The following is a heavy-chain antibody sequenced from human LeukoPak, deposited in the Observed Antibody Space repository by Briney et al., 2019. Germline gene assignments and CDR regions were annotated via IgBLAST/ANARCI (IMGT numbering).Heavy chain of an antibody. J-gene: IGHJ5*02. CDR3: TSGVLLKNWFDP. CDR1: GFTFSSYS. Sequence: PGGSLRLSCAASGFTFSSYSMNWVRQAPGKGLEWVSSISSSSSYIYYADSVKGRFTISRDNAKNSLYLQMNSLRAEDTAVYYCTSGVLLKNWFDPWGQGTLVTVSS. CDR2: ISSSSSYI. D-gene: IGHD3-10*01. V-gene: IGHV3-21*01.